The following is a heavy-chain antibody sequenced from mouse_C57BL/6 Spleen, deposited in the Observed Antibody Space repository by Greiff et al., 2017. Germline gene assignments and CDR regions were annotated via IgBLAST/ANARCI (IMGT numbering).Heavy chain of an antibody. J-gene: IGHJ4*01. CDR3: ARAWYYGSSYGARDD. D-gene: IGHD1-1*01. Sequence: VQLQQPGAELVKPGASVQLSCKASGYTFPSYWLPWVKPRPGRGLAWIGRIDPHSGGPKYPATFQSKATLTVAKPSSTAYMQLSSLTSEDSAVYYCARAWYYGSSYGARDDWGQGTAVTVSS. V-gene: IGHV1-72*01. CDR2: IDPHSGGP. CDR1: GYTFPSYW.